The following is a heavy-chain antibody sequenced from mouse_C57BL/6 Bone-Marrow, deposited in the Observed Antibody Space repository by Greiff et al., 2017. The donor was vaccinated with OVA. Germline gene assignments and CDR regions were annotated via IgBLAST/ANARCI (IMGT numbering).Heavy chain of an antibody. CDR2: IHPNSGST. CDR3: ARPHYYYGRWDY. J-gene: IGHJ2*01. V-gene: IGHV1-64*01. CDR1: GYTFTSYW. D-gene: IGHD1-1*01. Sequence: VQLQQPGAELVKPGASVKLSCKASGYTFTSYWMHWVKQRPGQGLEWIGMIHPNSGSTNYNEKFKSKATLTVDKSSSTAYMQLSSLTSEDSAVYYCARPHYYYGRWDYWGQGTTLTVSS.